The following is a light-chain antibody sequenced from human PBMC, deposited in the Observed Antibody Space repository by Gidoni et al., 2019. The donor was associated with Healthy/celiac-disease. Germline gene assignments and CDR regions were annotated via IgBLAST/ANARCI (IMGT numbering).Light chain of an antibody. CDR3: QQYYSTLT. V-gene: IGKV4-1*01. J-gene: IGKJ1*01. Sequence: DLVMTPSPDSLAVSLGERATINCKSSQSVLYSSNNKNYLALYQKKPGQPPKLLIYWASTRESGVPDRFSGSGSGTDFTLTISSLQAEDVAVYYCQQYYSTLTFGQGTKVEIK. CDR1: QSVLYSSNNKNY. CDR2: WAS.